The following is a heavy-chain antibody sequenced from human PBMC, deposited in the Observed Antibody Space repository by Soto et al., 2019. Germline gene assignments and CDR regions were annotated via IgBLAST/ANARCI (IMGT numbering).Heavy chain of an antibody. CDR3: ARGASIAGSWGTFDY. D-gene: IGHD6-6*01. CDR1: GGSISSGGYS. Sequence: QLQLQESGSGLVKPSETLSLTCAVSGGSISSGGYSWSWIRQTPGKGLEWIGYIYHRGSTYYNPSLKGRVSISADRSKNQFSLRLSSVTAADTAVYYCARGASIAGSWGTFDYWGQGTLVTVSS. V-gene: IGHV4-30-2*01. CDR2: IYHRGST. J-gene: IGHJ4*02.